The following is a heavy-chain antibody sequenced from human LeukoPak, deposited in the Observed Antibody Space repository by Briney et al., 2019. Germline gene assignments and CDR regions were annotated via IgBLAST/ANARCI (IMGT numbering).Heavy chain of an antibody. CDR3: ARAVGASYSGSYFFDY. CDR2: IDPSSTYI. Sequence: GGSLRLSCSASRFTFSSYTMNWVRQAPGKGLEWVSSIDPSSTYIYYADSVKGRFTISRDNAKNSLYLQMNSLRAEDTAAYYCARAVGASYSGSYFFDYWGQGTLVTVSS. V-gene: IGHV3-21*01. J-gene: IGHJ4*02. D-gene: IGHD1-26*01. CDR1: RFTFSSYT.